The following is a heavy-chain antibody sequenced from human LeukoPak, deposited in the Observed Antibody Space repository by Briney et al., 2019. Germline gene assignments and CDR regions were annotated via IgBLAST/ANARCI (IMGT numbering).Heavy chain of an antibody. CDR2: INTDGSST. Sequence: PGGSLRLSCAASGFTFSSYWMHSVRQAPGKGLVWVSRINTDGSSTSYADSVKGRFTISRDNAKNSLYLQMNSLRAEDTAVYYCASPYSSSWHEDFQHWGQGTLVTVSS. CDR1: GFTFSSYW. V-gene: IGHV3-74*01. CDR3: ASPYSSSWHEDFQH. J-gene: IGHJ1*01. D-gene: IGHD6-13*01.